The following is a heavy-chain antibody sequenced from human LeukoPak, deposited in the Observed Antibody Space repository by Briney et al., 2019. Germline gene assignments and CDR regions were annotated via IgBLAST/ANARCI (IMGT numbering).Heavy chain of an antibody. D-gene: IGHD5-12*01. CDR1: GFTVSSNY. CDR3: ARARGYSGYESKWYYYGMDV. J-gene: IGHJ6*02. Sequence: GGSLRLSCAASGFTVSSNYMSWVRQAPGKGLEWVSVIYSGSSTYYADSVKGRFTISRDNSKNTLYLQMNRLRVEGTAVYYCARARGYSGYESKWYYYGMDVWGQGTTVTVSS. CDR2: IYSGSST. V-gene: IGHV3-53*01.